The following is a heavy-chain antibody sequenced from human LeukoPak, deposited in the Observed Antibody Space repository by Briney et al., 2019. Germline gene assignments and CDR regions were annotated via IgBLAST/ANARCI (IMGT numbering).Heavy chain of an antibody. CDR3: ARDQLNYFDY. D-gene: IGHD1-1*01. CDR2: INHSGST. Sequence: SETLSLTCAVYGGSFSGYYWSWIRQPPGKGLEWIGEINHSGSTNYNPSLKSRVTISVDTSKNQFSLKLSSVTAADTAVYYCARDQLNYFDYWGQGTLVTVSS. CDR1: GGSFSGYY. V-gene: IGHV4-34*01. J-gene: IGHJ4*02.